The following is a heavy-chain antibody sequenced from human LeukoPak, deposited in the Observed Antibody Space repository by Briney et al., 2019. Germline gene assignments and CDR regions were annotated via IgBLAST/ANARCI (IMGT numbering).Heavy chain of an antibody. CDR1: GGSFSGYY. J-gene: IGHJ4*02. CDR2: INHSGST. V-gene: IGHV4-34*01. Sequence: SETLSLTCAVYGGSFSGYYWSWIRQPPGKGLEWIGEINHSGSTNYNPSLKSRVTISVDTSKNQFSLKLSSVTAADTAVYYCASSPMDDGGGYYFDYWGQGTLVTVSS. CDR3: ASSPMDDGGGYYFDY. D-gene: IGHD4/OR15-4a*01.